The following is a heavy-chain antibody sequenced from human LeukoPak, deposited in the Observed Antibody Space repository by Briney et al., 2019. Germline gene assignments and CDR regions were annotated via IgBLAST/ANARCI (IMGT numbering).Heavy chain of an antibody. Sequence: TGRSLRLSCAASGSTFSSYGMHWVRQAPGKGLEWVAVISYDGINKYYADSVKGRFTISRDNSKNTLYLQMNSLRAEDTAVYYCAKDNSGSSTGGYYFDSWGQGTLVTVSS. CDR1: GSTFSSYG. V-gene: IGHV3-30*18. CDR3: AKDNSGSSTGGYYFDS. J-gene: IGHJ4*02. CDR2: ISYDGINK. D-gene: IGHD1-26*01.